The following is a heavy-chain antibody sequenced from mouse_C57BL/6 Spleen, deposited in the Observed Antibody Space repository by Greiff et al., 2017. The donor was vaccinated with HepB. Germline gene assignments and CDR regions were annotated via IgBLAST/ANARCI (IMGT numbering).Heavy chain of an antibody. D-gene: IGHD1-1*01. Sequence: EVQLVESGEGLVKPGGSLKLSCAASGFTFSSYAMSWVRQTPEKRVEWVAYISSGGDYIYYADTVKGRFTISRDNARNTLYLQMSSLKSEDTAMYYCTRDYYGSTFAYWGQGTLVTVSA. J-gene: IGHJ3*01. CDR1: GFTFSSYA. CDR3: TRDYYGSTFAY. V-gene: IGHV5-9-1*02. CDR2: ISSGGDYI.